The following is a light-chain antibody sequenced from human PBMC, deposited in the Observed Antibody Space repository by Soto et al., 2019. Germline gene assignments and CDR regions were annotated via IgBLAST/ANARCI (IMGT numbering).Light chain of an antibody. J-gene: IGLJ1*01. CDR3: SSYTSSSTLYV. CDR1: SSDVGGYNY. V-gene: IGLV2-14*01. CDR2: EVS. Sequence: QSVLTQRASVSGSPGQSITISCTGTSSDVGGYNYVSWYQQHPGKAPKLMIYEVSNRPSGVSNRFSGSKSGNTASLTISGLQAEDEAAYYCSSYTSSSTLYVFGTGTKLTVL.